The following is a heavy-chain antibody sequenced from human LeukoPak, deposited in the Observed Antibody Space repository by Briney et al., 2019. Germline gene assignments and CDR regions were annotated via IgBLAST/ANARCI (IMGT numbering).Heavy chain of an antibody. D-gene: IGHD3-16*01. CDR2: IYYSGST. V-gene: IGHV4-39*01. J-gene: IGHJ4*02. CDR1: GGSISSTTYY. CDR3: VRGSTLRHYQY. Sequence: SETLSLTCTVSGGSISSTTYYWGWIRRPSGKGLEWIGSIYYSGSTYYNPSLKSRVTVSVDTSKNQFSLNLSSVTAADTAVYYCVRGSTLRHYQYWGQGTLVTVSS.